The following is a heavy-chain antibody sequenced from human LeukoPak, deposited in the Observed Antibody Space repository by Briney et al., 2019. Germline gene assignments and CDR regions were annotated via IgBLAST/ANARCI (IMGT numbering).Heavy chain of an antibody. V-gene: IGHV1-8*03. Sequence: ASVKVSCKASGYTFTSYDINWVRQATGQGLEWMGWMNPNSGNTGYAQKFQGRVTITRNTSISTAYMELSSLRSEDTAVYYCARRGTTYSSGWTYYYYYYMDVWGKGTTVTVS. CDR1: GYTFTSYD. J-gene: IGHJ6*03. D-gene: IGHD6-19*01. CDR2: MNPNSGNT. CDR3: ARRGTTYSSGWTYYYYYYMDV.